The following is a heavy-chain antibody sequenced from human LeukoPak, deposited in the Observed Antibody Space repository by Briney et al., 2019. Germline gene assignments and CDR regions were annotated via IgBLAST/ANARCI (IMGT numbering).Heavy chain of an antibody. J-gene: IGHJ4*02. V-gene: IGHV5-51*01. D-gene: IGHD5-12*01. CDR3: AIGGASGYYYFNS. CDR1: GYSFTSYW. Sequence: GESLKISCKGSGYSFTSYWIAWVRQMPGKGLEWMGIIYPADSDTRYSPSFQGQVTISADTSINTAYLQWSSLQASDTAMYYCAIGGASGYYYFNSWGQGTLVTVSS. CDR2: IYPADSDT.